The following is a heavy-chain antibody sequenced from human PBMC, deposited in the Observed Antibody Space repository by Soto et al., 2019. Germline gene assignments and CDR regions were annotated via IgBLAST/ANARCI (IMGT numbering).Heavy chain of an antibody. CDR1: GFTFSSYG. J-gene: IGHJ4*02. V-gene: IGHV3-30*18. D-gene: IGHD2-15*01. CDR3: AKDRVGGGLTVVTV. Sequence: GGSLRLSCAASGFTFSSYGMHWVRQAPGKGLEWVAVISYDGSNKYYADSVKGRFTISRDNSKNTLYLQMNSLRAEDTAVYYRAKDRVGGGLTVVTVWGQGTLVTVSS. CDR2: ISYDGSNK.